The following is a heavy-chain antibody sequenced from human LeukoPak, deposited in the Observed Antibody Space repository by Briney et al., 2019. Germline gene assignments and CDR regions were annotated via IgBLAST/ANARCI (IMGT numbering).Heavy chain of an antibody. CDR1: GFTFSSYG. D-gene: IGHD3-22*01. V-gene: IGHV3-30*02. CDR3: ANAYYYDSSGYYFDY. Sequence: TGGSLRLSCAASGFTFSSYGMHWVRQAPGKGLEWVAFIRYDGSNKYYADSVKGRFTISRDNSKNTLYLQMNSLRAEDTAVYYCANAYYYDSSGYYFDYWGRGTLVTVSS. CDR2: IRYDGSNK. J-gene: IGHJ4*02.